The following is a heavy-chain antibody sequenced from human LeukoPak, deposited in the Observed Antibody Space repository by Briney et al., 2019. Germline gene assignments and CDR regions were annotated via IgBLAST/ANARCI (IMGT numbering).Heavy chain of an antibody. CDR3: GKTTVGYSSGQKPAWPVDY. Sequence: GGSLRLSCEASGFTLGSHAMYWVRQAPGKGLEWVAGIFGSGGSPHYADPVKGRFTISRDNSRNTVYLQINSLRAEDTAVYYCGKTTVGYSSGQKPAWPVDYWGQGTLVTVSS. CDR1: GFTLGSHA. CDR2: IFGSGGSP. J-gene: IGHJ4*02. V-gene: IGHV3-23*01. D-gene: IGHD5-18*01.